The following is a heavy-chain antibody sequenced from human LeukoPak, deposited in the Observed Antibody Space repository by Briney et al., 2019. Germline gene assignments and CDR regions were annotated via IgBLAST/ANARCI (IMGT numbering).Heavy chain of an antibody. Sequence: SETLSLTCTVSGGSISSSSYYWGWIRQPPGKGLEWIGSIYYSGSTYYNPSLKSRVTISVDTSKNQFSLKLSSVTAADTAVYYCARDKGEGPVDGMDVWGQGTTVTVSS. CDR3: ARDKGEGPVDGMDV. CDR1: GGSISSSSYY. CDR2: IYYSGST. J-gene: IGHJ6*02. D-gene: IGHD2-21*01. V-gene: IGHV4-39*07.